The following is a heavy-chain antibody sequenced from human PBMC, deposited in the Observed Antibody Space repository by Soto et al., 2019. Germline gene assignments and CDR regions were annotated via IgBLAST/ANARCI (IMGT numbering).Heavy chain of an antibody. CDR3: ARGKTYCNGGGCYGQYDY. Sequence: SETLSLTCAVYGGSFSGYYWSWIRQSPGKGLEWIGEINHSGTTNDNPSLMSRVTISVDTSKNQFSLKLSSVTAADTALYYCARGKTYCNGGGCYGQYDYWGQGTPVTVSS. J-gene: IGHJ4*02. D-gene: IGHD2-15*01. CDR2: INHSGTT. CDR1: GGSFSGYY. V-gene: IGHV4-34*01.